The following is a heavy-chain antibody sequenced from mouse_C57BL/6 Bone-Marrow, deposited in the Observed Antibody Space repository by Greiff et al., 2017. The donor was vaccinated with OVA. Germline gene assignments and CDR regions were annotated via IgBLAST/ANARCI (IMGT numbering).Heavy chain of an antibody. CDR1: GYTFTGYW. CDR2: ILPGSGST. J-gene: IGHJ4*01. Sequence: QVQLKQSGAELLKPGASVKLSCKATGYTFTGYWIEWVKQRPGHGLEWIGEILPGSGSTNYNEKFKGKATFTADTSSNTAYMQLSSLTTDDSAIYYCARGVVALYYYAMDYWGQGTSVTVSS. D-gene: IGHD1-1*01. CDR3: ARGVVALYYYAMDY. V-gene: IGHV1-9*01.